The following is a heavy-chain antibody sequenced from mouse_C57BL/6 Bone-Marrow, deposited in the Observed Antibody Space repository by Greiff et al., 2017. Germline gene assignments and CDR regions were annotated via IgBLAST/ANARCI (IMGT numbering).Heavy chain of an antibody. CDR2: IDPEDGEP. Sequence: VQLQQSGAELVKPGASVKLSCTASGFNIKDYYMHWVKQRTEQGLEWIGRIDPEDGEPKYAPKFQGKATITADTSSNTAYLQLSSLTAEDTAVYYCARSESDYDGLGDYAMDYWGQGTSVTVSS. CDR3: ARSESDYDGLGDYAMDY. V-gene: IGHV14-2*01. D-gene: IGHD2-4*01. CDR1: GFNIKDYY. J-gene: IGHJ4*01.